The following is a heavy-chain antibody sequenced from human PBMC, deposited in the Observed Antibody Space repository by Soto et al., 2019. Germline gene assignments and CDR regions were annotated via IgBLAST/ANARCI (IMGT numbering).Heavy chain of an antibody. D-gene: IGHD6-13*01. Sequence: QVQLQESGPGLVMPSETLSLTCTVSGDSISGSPYFWGWIRQPPGKRLEGIGSIFYDGYTLYTPALKSRVTISVDTSKIQFSLKLTSVAAADTAIYFCARLQAAVPHYWGQGILVTVSS. CDR2: IFYDGYT. V-gene: IGHV4-39*01. J-gene: IGHJ4*02. CDR3: ARLQAAVPHY. CDR1: GDSISGSPYF.